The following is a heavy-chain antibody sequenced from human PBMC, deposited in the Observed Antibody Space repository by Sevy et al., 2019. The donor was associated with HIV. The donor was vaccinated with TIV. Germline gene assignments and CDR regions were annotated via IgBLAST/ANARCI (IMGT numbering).Heavy chain of an antibody. CDR2: FSFGCGRI. Sequence: GGSLRLSCAASGFTFARYSMSWVRQAPGKGLEWVSTFSFGCGRINYADSVKGRFTISRDDSKNTMFLQMNSLRAEDTATYFCAREGCTQPHDYWGQGTLVTVSS. J-gene: IGHJ4*02. CDR1: GFTFARYS. CDR3: AREGCTQPHDY. V-gene: IGHV3-23*01. D-gene: IGHD2-8*01.